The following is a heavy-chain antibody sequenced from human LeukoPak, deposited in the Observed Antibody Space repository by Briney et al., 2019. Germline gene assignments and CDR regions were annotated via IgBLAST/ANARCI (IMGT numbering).Heavy chain of an antibody. CDR3: AKTSTGWFDS. CDR2: ISWDTGNI. V-gene: IGHV3-9*01. CDR1: GFSFDDYA. Sequence: GRSLRLSCAASGFSFDDYAMHWVRQAPGKGLEWVSGISWDTGNIGYADSVGGRFTISRDNAKNSLYLQMNSLRPEDTVLYYCAKTSTGWFDSWGQGTLVTVSS. D-gene: IGHD1-1*01. J-gene: IGHJ5*02.